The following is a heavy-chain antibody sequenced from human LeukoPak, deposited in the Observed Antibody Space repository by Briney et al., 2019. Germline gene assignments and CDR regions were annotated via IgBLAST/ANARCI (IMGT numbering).Heavy chain of an antibody. CDR3: AKFSSFRSYSVFDY. Sequence: PGGSLRLSCAASGFTFADYAMHWVRQAPGKSLEWVSLIRGDGGNTYYADSVKGRFTISRDNSKNSLYLQMNSLRTEDTALYYCAKFSSFRSYSVFDYWGQGTLVTVSS. CDR2: IRGDGGNT. V-gene: IGHV3-43*02. D-gene: IGHD3-10*01. CDR1: GFTFADYA. J-gene: IGHJ4*02.